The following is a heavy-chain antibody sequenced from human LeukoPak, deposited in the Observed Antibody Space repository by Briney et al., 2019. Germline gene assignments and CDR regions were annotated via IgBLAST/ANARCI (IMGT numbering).Heavy chain of an antibody. J-gene: IGHJ4*02. D-gene: IGHD3-22*01. V-gene: IGHV4-30-4*07. CDR3: ARESYYYDSSGYYVAAWSY. CDR2: IYYSGST. CDR1: GGSISSGGYS. Sequence: KPSQTLSLTCAVSGGSISSGGYSWSWIRQPPGKGLEWIGYIYYSGSTYYNPSLKSRVTISVDTSKNQFSLKLSSVTAADTAVYYCARESYYYDSSGYYVAAWSYWGQGTLVTVSS.